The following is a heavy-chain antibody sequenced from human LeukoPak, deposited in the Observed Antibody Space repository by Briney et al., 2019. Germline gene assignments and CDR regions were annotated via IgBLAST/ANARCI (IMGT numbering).Heavy chain of an antibody. CDR3: ARRLTTGGFFDY. CDR1: GFTFSDYY. J-gene: IGHJ4*02. V-gene: IGHV3-11*06. D-gene: IGHD4-11*01. Sequence: SGGSLRLSCAASGFTFSDYYMSWIRQAPGKGLEWVSYISSSSSYTNYADSAKGRFTISRDNAKNSLYLQMNSLRAEDTAVYYCARRLTTGGFFDYWGQGTLVTVSS. CDR2: ISSSSSYT.